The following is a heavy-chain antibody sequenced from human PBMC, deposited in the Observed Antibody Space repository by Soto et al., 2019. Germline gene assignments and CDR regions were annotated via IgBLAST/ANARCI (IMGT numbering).Heavy chain of an antibody. CDR2: IYYSGST. J-gene: IGHJ4*02. CDR1: GGSISSSSYY. Sequence: SETLSLTCTVSGGSISSSSYYWGWIRQPPGKGLEWIGSIYYSGSTYYNPSLKSRVTISVDTSKNQFSLKLSSVTAADTAVYYCARYYESSGYYLYYFDYWGQGTLVTVSS. CDR3: ARYYESSGYYLYYFDY. D-gene: IGHD3-22*01. V-gene: IGHV4-39*07.